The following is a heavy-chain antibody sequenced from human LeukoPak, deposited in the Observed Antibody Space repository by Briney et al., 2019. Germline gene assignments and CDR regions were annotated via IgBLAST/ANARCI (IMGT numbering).Heavy chain of an antibody. J-gene: IGHJ6*02. Sequence: GGSLRLSCAASGFTVSNNYMNWVRQAPGKGLEWVSLIYSGGSTYYADSVKGRFTISRDNSKNTLYLQMNSLRAEDTAVYYCAKFNRYYDSSGYPPPDYGMDVWGQGTTVTVSS. CDR2: IYSGGST. CDR3: AKFNRYYDSSGYPPPDYGMDV. CDR1: GFTVSNNY. V-gene: IGHV3-53*05. D-gene: IGHD3-22*01.